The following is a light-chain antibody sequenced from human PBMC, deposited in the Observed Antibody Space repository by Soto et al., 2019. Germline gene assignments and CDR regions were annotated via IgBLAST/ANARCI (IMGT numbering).Light chain of an antibody. V-gene: IGKV3-20*01. Sequence: EIVLTQSPGTLSLSPGERATLSCRASQSVSSTYLAWYQQNPGQAPRLLIYGASSRATCIPDRFSGSGSGTDFTLTISRLEPEYFAVYFCQQYGSSSYTFGQGTKLEIK. CDR1: QSVSSTY. J-gene: IGKJ2*01. CDR2: GAS. CDR3: QQYGSSSYT.